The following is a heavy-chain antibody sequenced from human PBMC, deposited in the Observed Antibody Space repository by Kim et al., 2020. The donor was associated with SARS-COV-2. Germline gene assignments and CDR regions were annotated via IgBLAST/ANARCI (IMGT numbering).Heavy chain of an antibody. D-gene: IGHD5-18*01. Sequence: GRFTISRDNSKNTLYLQMNSLRAEDTAVYYCAKDRGGYSYGASVYYGMDVWGQGTTVTVSS. V-gene: IGHV3-33*06. J-gene: IGHJ6*02. CDR3: AKDRGGYSYGASVYYGMDV.